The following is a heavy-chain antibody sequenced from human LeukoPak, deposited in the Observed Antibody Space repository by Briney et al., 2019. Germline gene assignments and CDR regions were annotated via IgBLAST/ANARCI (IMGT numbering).Heavy chain of an antibody. CDR1: GGSFSGYY. V-gene: IGHV4-34*01. CDR3: ARRRGYSYGPLSNPFDY. Sequence: SETLSLTCAVYGGSFSGYYWSWLRQPPGKGLEWIGEINHSGSTNYNPSLKSRVTISVDTSKNHFSLKLSSVTAADTAVYYCARRRGYSYGPLSNPFDYWGQGTLVTVSS. J-gene: IGHJ4*02. D-gene: IGHD5-18*01. CDR2: INHSGST.